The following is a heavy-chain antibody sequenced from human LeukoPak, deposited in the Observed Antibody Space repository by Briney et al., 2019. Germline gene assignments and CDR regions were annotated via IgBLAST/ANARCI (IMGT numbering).Heavy chain of an antibody. V-gene: IGHV4-38-2*02. Sequence: SETLSLTCTVSGYSISSDYYWGWIRQPPGKGLGWIGSIYHSGSTYYNPSLKSRVTISVDTSTNPFSLKLSSVTAADTAVYYCAREKRDYYDSSGYYLSWFDPWGQGTLVTVSS. CDR2: IYHSGST. CDR3: AREKRDYYDSSGYYLSWFDP. D-gene: IGHD3-22*01. J-gene: IGHJ5*02. CDR1: GYSISSDYY.